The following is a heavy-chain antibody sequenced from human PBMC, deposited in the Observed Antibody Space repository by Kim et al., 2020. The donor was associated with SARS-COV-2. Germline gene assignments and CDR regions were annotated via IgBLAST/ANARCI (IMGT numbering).Heavy chain of an antibody. Sequence: GGSLRLSCAASAFTFTSYGMSWVRQAPGRGLEWVSTISASGDSTYSADSVKGRFTISRDNSKNTLFLQMNSLRAEDTAVYYCAKYLHPRDDYKRAFDYWG. CDR1: AFTFTSYG. CDR2: ISASGDST. V-gene: IGHV3-23*01. D-gene: IGHD4-4*01. J-gene: IGHJ4*01. CDR3: AKYLHPRDDYKRAFDY.